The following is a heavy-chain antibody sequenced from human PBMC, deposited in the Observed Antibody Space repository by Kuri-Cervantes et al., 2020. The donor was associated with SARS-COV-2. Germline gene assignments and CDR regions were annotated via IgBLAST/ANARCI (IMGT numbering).Heavy chain of an antibody. CDR2: IRYDGSNK. J-gene: IGHJ6*02. CDR3: ATALAVAGTTNSYYYYYGMDV. D-gene: IGHD6-19*01. Sequence: GESLKISCAASEFTFSSYGMHWVRQAPGKGLEWVAFIRYDGSNKYYADSVKGRFTISRDNSKNTLYLQMNSLRSEDTAVYYCATALAVAGTTNSYYYYYGMDVWGQGTTVTVSS. CDR1: EFTFSSYG. V-gene: IGHV3-30*02.